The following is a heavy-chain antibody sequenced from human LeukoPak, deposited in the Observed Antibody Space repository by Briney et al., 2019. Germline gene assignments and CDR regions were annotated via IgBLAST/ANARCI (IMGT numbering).Heavy chain of an antibody. D-gene: IGHD2-15*01. Sequence: SQTLSLTCTVSGGSISSGDYYWSWIRQPPGKGLEWIGYIYYSGSTYYNPSLKSRVTISVDTSKNQFSLKLSSVTAADTAVYYCARGLCSGGSCGNWFDTWGQGTLVTVSS. CDR2: IYYSGST. CDR3: ARGLCSGGSCGNWFDT. J-gene: IGHJ5*02. V-gene: IGHV4-30-4*01. CDR1: GGSISSGDYY.